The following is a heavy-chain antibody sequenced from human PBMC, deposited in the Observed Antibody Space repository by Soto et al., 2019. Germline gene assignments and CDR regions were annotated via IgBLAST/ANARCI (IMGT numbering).Heavy chain of an antibody. V-gene: IGHV3-23*01. J-gene: IGHJ1*01. CDR3: AKGSTLEW. Sequence: GGSLRLSCVASGFTFSTYAMSWVRQAPGKGLEWVSGISGSGSSTYYADSVKGRFTISRDNSKNTLYLKINSLRAEDTAVYYCAKGSTLEWWGQGTLVTVSS. D-gene: IGHD3-3*01. CDR2: ISGSGSST. CDR1: GFTFSTYA.